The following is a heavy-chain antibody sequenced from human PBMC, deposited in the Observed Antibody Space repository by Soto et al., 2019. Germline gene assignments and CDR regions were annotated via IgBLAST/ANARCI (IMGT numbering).Heavy chain of an antibody. Sequence: EVDLVESGGGLVQPGGSLRLSCSASGFNLKDYGIHWVRQAPGKGLEQVAASTYVGGTPYYAQSVKGRFTVSRDNSKNTLYLQMGSLRPEDTGTYFCVKDYSHGRFPDYWGQGTLVTVSS. CDR1: GFNLKDYG. V-gene: IGHV3-64D*06. J-gene: IGHJ4*02. CDR3: VKDYSHGRFPDY. CDR2: STYVGGTP. D-gene: IGHD1-26*01.